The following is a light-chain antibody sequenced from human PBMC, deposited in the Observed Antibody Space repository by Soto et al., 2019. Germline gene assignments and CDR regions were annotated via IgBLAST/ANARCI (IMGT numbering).Light chain of an antibody. CDR3: SSYTTISTRDV. J-gene: IGLJ1*01. CDR1: SSDVGNYNY. Sequence: QSVLTQPASVSGSPGQSSTISCTGTSSDVGNYNYVSWYQQHPGKAPKLMIFEVSNRPSGVSNRFSGSKSGNTASLTISGLQAEDEADYYCSSYTTISTRDVFGTGTKLTVL. CDR2: EVS. V-gene: IGLV2-14*01.